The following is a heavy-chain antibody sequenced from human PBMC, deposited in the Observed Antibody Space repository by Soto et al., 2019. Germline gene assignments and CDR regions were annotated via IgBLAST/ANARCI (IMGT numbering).Heavy chain of an antibody. CDR1: GFSLSTSGVG. CDR3: AHRLERRDKPGFDY. J-gene: IGHJ4*02. D-gene: IGHD1-1*01. V-gene: IGHV2-5*02. CDR2: IYWDDDK. Sequence: QITLKESSPTLVKPTQTLTLTCTFSGFSLSTSGVGVGWIRQPPGKALEWLALIYWDDDKRYSPSLKSRLTITKDTSKNQVVLTMTNMDTVDTATNYCAHRLERRDKPGFDYWGQGTLVTVSS.